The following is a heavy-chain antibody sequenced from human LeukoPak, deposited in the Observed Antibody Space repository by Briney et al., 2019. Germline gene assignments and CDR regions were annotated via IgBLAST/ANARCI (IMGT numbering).Heavy chain of an antibody. CDR2: ISGSGGST. V-gene: IGHV3-23*01. Sequence: PGGSLRLSCAASGFTFSSYAMSWVRQAPGKGLEWVSAISGSGGSTYYADSVKGRFTISRDNSKNTLYLQMNSLRAEDTAVYYCAKDGYYDFWSGQNAFDYWGQGTLVTVSS. D-gene: IGHD3-3*01. CDR3: AKDGYYDFWSGQNAFDY. CDR1: GFTFSSYA. J-gene: IGHJ4*02.